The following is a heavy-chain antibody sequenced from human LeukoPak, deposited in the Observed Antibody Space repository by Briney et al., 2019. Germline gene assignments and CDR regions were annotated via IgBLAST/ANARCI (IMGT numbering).Heavy chain of an antibody. J-gene: IGHJ6*03. CDR3: ARSAPYGDYYYYYIDV. V-gene: IGHV4-59*01. CDR2: IYYSGST. Sequence: PSETLSLTCTVSGGSISSYYWSWIRQPPGKGLEWIGYIYYSGSTNYNPSLKSRVTISVDTSKNQFSLKLSSVTAADTAVYYCARSAPYGDYYYYYIDVWGKGTTVTVSS. CDR1: GGSISSYY. D-gene: IGHD4-17*01.